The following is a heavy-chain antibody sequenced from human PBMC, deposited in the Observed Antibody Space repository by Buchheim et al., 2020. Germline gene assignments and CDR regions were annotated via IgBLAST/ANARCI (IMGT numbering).Heavy chain of an antibody. V-gene: IGHV4-4*02. Sequence: QVQLQESGPGLVKPSGTLSLTCAVSGGSITSSHWWTWVRQSPGTGLEWIGEIYDTGRTNSNPSLKSRVTMSVDKSKNQFSLKVTSVTAADTAVYYCVRSAPYLAYGMDVWGQGTT. CDR2: IYDTGRT. J-gene: IGHJ6*02. CDR3: VRSAPYLAYGMDV. CDR1: GGSITSSHW.